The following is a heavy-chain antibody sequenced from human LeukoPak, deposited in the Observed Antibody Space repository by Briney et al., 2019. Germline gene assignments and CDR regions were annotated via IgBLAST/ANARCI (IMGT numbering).Heavy chain of an antibody. Sequence: ASVKVSCKASGYTFTSYGISWVRQAPGQGLEWMGWISAYNGNTNYAQKLQGRVTTTTDTSTSTAYMELRSLRSDDTAVYYCARDYFAMVRGVIITPLGYWGQGTLVTVSS. CDR3: ARDYFAMVRGVIITPLGY. CDR1: GYTFTSYG. CDR2: ISAYNGNT. D-gene: IGHD3-10*01. V-gene: IGHV1-18*01. J-gene: IGHJ4*02.